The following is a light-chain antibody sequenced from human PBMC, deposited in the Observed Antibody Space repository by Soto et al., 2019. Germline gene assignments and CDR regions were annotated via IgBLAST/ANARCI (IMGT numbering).Light chain of an antibody. CDR1: QNINIY. V-gene: IGKV1-33*01. CDR3: QQYNNLPT. Sequence: DIQMTQSPSSLSAYVGDRVTIACRASQNINIYLNWYQQRPGKAPKLLVTTAPTLETGVPSRFIGNGSGTDFPFPISSLQPEDTATDDCQQYNNLPTFGPGTRLEIK. CDR2: TAP. J-gene: IGKJ5*01.